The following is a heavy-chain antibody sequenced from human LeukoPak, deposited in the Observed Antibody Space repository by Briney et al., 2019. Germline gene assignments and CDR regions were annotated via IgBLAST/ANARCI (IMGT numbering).Heavy chain of an antibody. CDR3: EVGAGSGSFDY. D-gene: IGHD3-10*01. J-gene: IGHJ4*02. CDR2: IFSGGST. CDR1: GFTVSSNX. V-gene: IGHV3-66*02. Sequence: GGSXXLSXAXXGFTVSSNXMSWVRQAPGKGLEWVSVIFSGGSTYYSDSVKGRFTISRDNSKNTLYLQMNSLRAEDTAVYYCEVGAGSGSFDYWGQGTLVTVSS.